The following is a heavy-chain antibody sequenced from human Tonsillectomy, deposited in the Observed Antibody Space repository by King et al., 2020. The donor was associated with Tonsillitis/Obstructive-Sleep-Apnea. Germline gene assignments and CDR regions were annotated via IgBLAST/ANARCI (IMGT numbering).Heavy chain of an antibody. CDR3: ARMEREFYYFDF. Sequence: VQLQESGPGLVKPSETLSLTCTVSGGSISSYYWSWIRQPPGKGLEWIGYIYYSGGTNYNPSLRSRVTISVDTSKNQFSLKLSPVTAADTAVYYCARMEREFYYFDFWGQGTLVTVSS. J-gene: IGHJ4*02. D-gene: IGHD3-10*01. CDR2: IYYSGGT. CDR1: GGSISSYY. V-gene: IGHV4-59*01.